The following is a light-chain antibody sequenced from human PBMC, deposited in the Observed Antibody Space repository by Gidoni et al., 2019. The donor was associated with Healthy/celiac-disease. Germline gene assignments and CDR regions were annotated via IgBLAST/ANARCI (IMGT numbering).Light chain of an antibody. CDR2: GAS. V-gene: IGKV3-15*01. CDR3: QQYNNWPPLT. CDR1: ESVSGN. Sequence: EILMTQSPATLSVSPGKRATLSCRASESVSGNLAWYQQKPGQAPRLLIYGASTRATGIPARFSGSGSGTEFTLTISGLQSEDFAVYYCQQYNNWPPLTFGGGTKVEIK. J-gene: IGKJ4*01.